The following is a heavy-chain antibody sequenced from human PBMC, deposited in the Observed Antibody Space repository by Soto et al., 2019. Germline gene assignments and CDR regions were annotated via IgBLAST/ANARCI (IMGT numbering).Heavy chain of an antibody. CDR3: ARHGSESYYMGWFDP. J-gene: IGHJ5*02. CDR1: GYSFTSYW. V-gene: IGHV5-10-1*01. CDR2: IDPSDSYT. Sequence: EVQLVQSGAEVKKPGESLRISCKGSGYSFTSYWISWVRQMPGKGLEWMGRIDPSDSYTNYSPSFQGHVTISADKSISTAYLQWSSLKASDTAMYYCARHGSESYYMGWFDPWGQGTLVTVSS. D-gene: IGHD3-10*01.